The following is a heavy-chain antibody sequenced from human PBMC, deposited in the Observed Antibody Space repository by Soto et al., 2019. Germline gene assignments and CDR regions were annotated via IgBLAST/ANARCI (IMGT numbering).Heavy chain of an antibody. D-gene: IGHD2-15*01. CDR2: IYYIGST. CDR3: ARGDRSGGTAESDY. V-gene: IGHV4-61*01. Sequence: QVQLQESGPGLVKPSETLSLTCTVSGGSVSSGSDYWSWIRQPPGKGLEWIGFIYYIGSTNYNPPLTSRVTLSLATSKTQFSRKLSSVTAADTAVYYWARGDRSGGTAESDYWGQGTLVTVSS. CDR1: GGSVSSGSDY. J-gene: IGHJ4*02.